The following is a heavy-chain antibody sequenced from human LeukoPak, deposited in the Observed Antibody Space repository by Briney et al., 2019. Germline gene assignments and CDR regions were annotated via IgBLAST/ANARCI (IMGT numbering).Heavy chain of an antibody. CDR1: ADSINTYY. CDR2: TYYSGST. D-gene: IGHD3-10*01. CDR3: ASGESRNYYYFDY. V-gene: IGHV4-59*01. J-gene: IGHJ4*01. Sequence: SETLSLTCAVSADSINTYYWSWIRQPPGKGLEWIGYTYYSGSTNYNPSLKSRVTTSVDTSKNQFSLKLTSVTAADTAVYFCASGESRNYYYFDYWGHGILVTVSS.